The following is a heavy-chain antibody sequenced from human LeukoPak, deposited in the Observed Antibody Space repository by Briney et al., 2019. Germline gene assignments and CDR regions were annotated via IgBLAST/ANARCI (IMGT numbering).Heavy chain of an antibody. CDR2: INPNSGGT. D-gene: IGHD4-17*01. V-gene: IGHV1-2*02. CDR3: AAVRHDYGDYSDY. CDR1: GYTFTGYY. Sequence: ASVKVSCKASGYTFTGYYMHWVRQAPGQGLEWMGWINPNSGGTNYAQKFQGRVTMTRDTSISTAYMELSRLRSDDTAVYYCAAVRHDYGDYSDYWGQGTLVTVSS. J-gene: IGHJ4*02.